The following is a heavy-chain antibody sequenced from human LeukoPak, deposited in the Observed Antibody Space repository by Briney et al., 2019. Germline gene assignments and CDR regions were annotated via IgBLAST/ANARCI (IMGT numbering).Heavy chain of an antibody. CDR1: GFTFSSHA. D-gene: IGHD3-10*01. J-gene: IGHJ4*02. CDR2: ISWNSGSI. CDR3: AKDRLRGVISYYFDY. V-gene: IGHV3-9*01. Sequence: GGSLRLSCAASGFTFSSHAMSWVRQAPGKGLEWVSGISWNSGSIGYADSVKGRFTISRDNAKNSLYLQMNSLRAEDTALYYCAKDRLRGVISYYFDYWGQGTLVTVSS.